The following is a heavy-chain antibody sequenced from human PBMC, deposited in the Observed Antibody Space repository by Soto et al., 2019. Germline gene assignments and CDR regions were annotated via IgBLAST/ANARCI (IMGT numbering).Heavy chain of an antibody. J-gene: IGHJ6*02. D-gene: IGHD2-2*02. CDR1: GYSFTSYW. V-gene: IGHV5-51*01. Sequence: GESLKISCNGSGYSFTSYWIGWVRQMPGKGLEWMGIIYPGDSDTRYSPSFQGQVTISADKSISTAYLQWSSLKASDTAMYHCARNQQYFSSTRCYRGIAYYYYGMDVWGQGTTVTVSS. CDR2: IYPGDSDT. CDR3: ARNQQYFSSTRCYRGIAYYYYGMDV.